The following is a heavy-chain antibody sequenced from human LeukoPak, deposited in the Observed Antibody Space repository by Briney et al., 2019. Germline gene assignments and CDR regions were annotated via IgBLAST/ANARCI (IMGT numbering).Heavy chain of an antibody. CDR2: INHSGST. D-gene: IGHD2-15*01. J-gene: IGHJ4*02. Sequence: SETLSLTCAVYGGSFSGYYWSWIRQPPGKGLEWIGEINHSGSTNYNPSLKSRVTISVDTSKNQFSLKLSSVTAADTAVYYCARLTMVGFDFDYWGQGTLVTVSS. CDR1: GGSFSGYY. CDR3: ARLTMVGFDFDY. V-gene: IGHV4-34*01.